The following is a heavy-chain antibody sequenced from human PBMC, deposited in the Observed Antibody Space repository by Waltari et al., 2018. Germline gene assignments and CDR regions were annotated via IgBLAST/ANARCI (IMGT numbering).Heavy chain of an antibody. D-gene: IGHD4-17*01. J-gene: IGHJ6*02. CDR3: ARQSYGDYGAYYYYYGMDV. CDR1: GGTFSSYA. V-gene: IGHV1-69*12. Sequence: QVQLVQSGAEVKKPGSSVKVSCKASGGTFSSYAISWVRQAPGQGLEWMGGIIPSFGTANYAQKFQGRVTITADESTSTAYMELSSLRSEDTAVYYCARQSYGDYGAYYYYYGMDVWGQGTTVTVSS. CDR2: IIPSFGTA.